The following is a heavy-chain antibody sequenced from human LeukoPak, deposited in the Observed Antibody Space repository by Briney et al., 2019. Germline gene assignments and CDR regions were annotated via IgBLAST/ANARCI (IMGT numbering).Heavy chain of an antibody. D-gene: IGHD3-10*01. CDR2: INPSGGST. J-gene: IGHJ4*02. Sequence: ASVKVSCKASGYTFTSYYMHWARQAPGQGLEWMGIINPSGGSTSYAQKFQGRVTMTRDTSASTVYMELSSLRSEDTAVYYCALVSIWFGELFDGDYWGQGTLVTVSS. CDR3: ALVSIWFGELFDGDY. V-gene: IGHV1-46*01. CDR1: GYTFTSYY.